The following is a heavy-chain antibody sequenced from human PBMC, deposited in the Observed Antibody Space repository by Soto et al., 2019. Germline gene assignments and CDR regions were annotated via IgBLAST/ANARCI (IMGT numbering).Heavy chain of an antibody. J-gene: IGHJ6*01. CDR3: AKGLTIFGVVIYYYYAMDV. Sequence: FLRLSYAASGFTFSCHGIHWVRQAPGKGLEWVAVISYDGSNKYYADSVKGRFTISRDNSKNTLYLQMNSLRAEDTAVYYCAKGLTIFGVVIYYYYAMDVWGQGTTVTVSS. V-gene: IGHV3-30*18. CDR1: GFTFSCHG. D-gene: IGHD3-3*01. CDR2: ISYDGSNK.